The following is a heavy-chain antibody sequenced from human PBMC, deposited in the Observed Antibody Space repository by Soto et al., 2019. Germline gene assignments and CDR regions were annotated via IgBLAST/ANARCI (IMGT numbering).Heavy chain of an antibody. CDR3: AKDEIAVAGAGWFDP. CDR2: ISGSGGST. J-gene: IGHJ5*02. Sequence: GGSLRLSCAASGFTFSSYAMSWVRQAPGKGLEWVSAISGSGGSTYYAETVKGRFTISRDKSKNTLYLQMNSLRAEDTAVYYCAKDEIAVAGAGWFDPWGQGTLVTVSS. D-gene: IGHD6-19*01. V-gene: IGHV3-23*01. CDR1: GFTFSSYA.